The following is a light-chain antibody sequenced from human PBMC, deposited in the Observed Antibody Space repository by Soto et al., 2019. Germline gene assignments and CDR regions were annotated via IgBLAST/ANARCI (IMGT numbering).Light chain of an antibody. CDR2: RNN. CDR3: AAWDDSLSGVV. J-gene: IGLJ3*02. V-gene: IGLV1-47*01. Sequence: QSVLTQPPSASGTPGQRVTISCSGSSSNIGSNYVYWYQQHPGTAPKLLIYRNNQRPSGVPDRFSGSKSGTSASLAISGLRSEDEANCYCAAWDDSLSGVVFGGGTQLT. CDR1: SSNIGSNY.